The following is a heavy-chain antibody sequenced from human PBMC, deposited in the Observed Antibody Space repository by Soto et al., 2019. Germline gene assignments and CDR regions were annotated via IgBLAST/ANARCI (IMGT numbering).Heavy chain of an antibody. CDR2: INPSGGST. V-gene: IGHV1-46*03. D-gene: IGHD3-3*01. J-gene: IGHJ4*02. Sequence: QVQLVQSGAEVKKPGASVKVSCKASGYTFTSYYMHWVRQAPGQGLELMGIINPSGGSTSYAQKFQGRVTMTRDTSTSTVYMDLSSLRSEDTDVYSCARAPSGYSVDYWGQGTLVTVSS. CDR1: GYTFTSYY. CDR3: ARAPSGYSVDY.